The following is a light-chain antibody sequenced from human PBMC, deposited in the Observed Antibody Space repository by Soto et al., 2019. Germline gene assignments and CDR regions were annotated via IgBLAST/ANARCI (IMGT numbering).Light chain of an antibody. J-gene: IGKJ2*01. Sequence: DIQMTQSPSTLSASVGDRVNISCRASQTISGWLAWYQQKPGKAPKLLIYDASTLDSGVPSRFSGSGSGTEFTLTISSLQPDDFATYYCQQYNNYPYTFAQGTEVEV. CDR1: QTISGW. V-gene: IGKV1-5*01. CDR2: DAS. CDR3: QQYNNYPYT.